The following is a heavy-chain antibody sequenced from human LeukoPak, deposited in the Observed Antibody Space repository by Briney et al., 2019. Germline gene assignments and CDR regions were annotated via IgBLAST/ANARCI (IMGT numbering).Heavy chain of an antibody. CDR3: ARGAPGSYHRFDP. CDR1: GGSISSYY. V-gene: IGHV4-4*07. D-gene: IGHD3-10*01. Sequence: SETLSLTCTVSGGSISSYYWSWIRQPAGKGLEWIGRIQTSGGTNYNPSLKSRVTMSLDTSKNQLSLNLTSVTAADTALYYCARGAPGSYHRFDPWGQGTLVTVSS. J-gene: IGHJ5*02. CDR2: IQTSGGT.